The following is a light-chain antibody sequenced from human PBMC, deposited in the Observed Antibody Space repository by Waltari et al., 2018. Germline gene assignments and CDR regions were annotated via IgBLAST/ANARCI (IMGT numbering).Light chain of an antibody. V-gene: IGKV1-5*03. CDR3: QQYNSYPVT. CDR2: KAS. Sequence: DIQMTQSPFTPSASVGDRVTITCRASQGISSWLAWYQQKPGKAPKLLIYKASSLESGVPSRFSGSGSGTEFTLTISSLQPDDFATYYCQQYNSYPVTFGQGTKLEIK. CDR1: QGISSW. J-gene: IGKJ2*01.